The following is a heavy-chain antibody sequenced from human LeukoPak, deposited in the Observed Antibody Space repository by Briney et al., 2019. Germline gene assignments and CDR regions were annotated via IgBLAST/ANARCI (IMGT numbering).Heavy chain of an antibody. CDR1: GGSISTYY. V-gene: IGHV4-4*07. Sequence: SETLSLTCSVSGGSISTYYWSWVRQAAGKGLEWIGRIYISGSTNSNPALKSRVTMSVDTSKNQFPLNLSSGTAADTAVYYCAREEGQPCPFQHWGQGTLVTVSS. D-gene: IGHD6-13*01. CDR2: IYISGST. CDR3: AREEGQPCPFQH. J-gene: IGHJ1*01.